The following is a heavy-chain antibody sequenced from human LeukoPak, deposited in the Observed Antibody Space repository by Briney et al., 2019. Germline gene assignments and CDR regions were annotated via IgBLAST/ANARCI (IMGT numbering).Heavy chain of an antibody. CDR1: GYTFTDYY. CDR2: INPYSGDT. Sequence: ASVKVSCKASGYTFTDYYMHWVRQAPGPGLEWMGWINPYSGDTNYAQKFQGRVTMTRDTSISTAYMELSRLRSDDTAVYYCARASYDSSLRIDDIWGQGTLVTVSS. J-gene: IGHJ4*02. D-gene: IGHD3-22*01. CDR3: ARASYDSSLRIDDI. V-gene: IGHV1-2*02.